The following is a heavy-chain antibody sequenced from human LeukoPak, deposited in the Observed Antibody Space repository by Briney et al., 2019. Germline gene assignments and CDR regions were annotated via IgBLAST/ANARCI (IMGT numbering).Heavy chain of an antibody. CDR2: IYPGDSDT. V-gene: IGHV5-51*01. J-gene: IGHJ3*02. CDR3: AREPTYYYVSSGRTNAFDI. CDR1: GYSFTSYW. D-gene: IGHD3-22*01. Sequence: GESLKISCKGSGYSFTSYWIGWVRQMPGKGLEWMGIIYPGDSDTRYSPSFQGQVTISADKSISTAYLQWSSLKASDTAMYYCAREPTYYYVSSGRTNAFDIWGQGTMVTVSS.